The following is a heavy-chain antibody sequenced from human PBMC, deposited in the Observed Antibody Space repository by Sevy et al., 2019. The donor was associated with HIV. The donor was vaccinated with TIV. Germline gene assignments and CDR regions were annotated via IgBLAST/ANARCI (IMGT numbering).Heavy chain of an antibody. Sequence: GGSLRLSCAASGFTFNNYGMHWVRQAPGKGLEWVALIWYDGGKKYYADSVKGRFAISRDNSTNTLYLQMNSLRPEDTAVYYCASGPYYDFWSGRYWGQGTLVTVSS. CDR3: ASGPYYDFWSGRY. CDR2: IWYDGGKK. V-gene: IGHV3-33*08. J-gene: IGHJ4*02. CDR1: GFTFNNYG. D-gene: IGHD3-3*01.